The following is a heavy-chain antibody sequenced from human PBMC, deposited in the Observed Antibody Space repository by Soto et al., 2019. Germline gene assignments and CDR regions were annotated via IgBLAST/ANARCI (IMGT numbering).Heavy chain of an antibody. CDR3: ARHIAARLTNWFDP. J-gene: IGHJ5*02. Sequence: QVQLVESGGGVVQPGRSLRLSCAASGFTFSSYGMHWVRQAPGKGLEWVAVIWYDGSNKYYADSVKGRFTISRDNSKNTLYLQMNSLRAEDTAVYYCARHIAARLTNWFDPWGQGTLVTVSS. V-gene: IGHV3-33*01. D-gene: IGHD6-6*01. CDR1: GFTFSSYG. CDR2: IWYDGSNK.